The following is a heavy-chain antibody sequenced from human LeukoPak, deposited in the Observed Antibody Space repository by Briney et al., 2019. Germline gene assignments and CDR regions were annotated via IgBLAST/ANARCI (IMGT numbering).Heavy chain of an antibody. D-gene: IGHD6-13*01. Sequence: GASVKVSCKVSGYTLSELSMHWVRQAPGKGLEWRGGFDPEDSKTIYAQKFQGRVTMTEDTSTDTAYMELSRLRSEDTAVYYCARGGSSSWYQYYYYYYMDVWGKGTTVTVSS. J-gene: IGHJ6*03. CDR1: GYTLSELS. V-gene: IGHV1-24*01. CDR2: FDPEDSKT. CDR3: ARGGSSSWYQYYYYYYMDV.